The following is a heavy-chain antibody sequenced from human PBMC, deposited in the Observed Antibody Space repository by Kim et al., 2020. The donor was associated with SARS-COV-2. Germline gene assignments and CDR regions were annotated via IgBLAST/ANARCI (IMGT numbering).Heavy chain of an antibody. D-gene: IGHD3-10*01. CDR1: GDSVSNNRAA. V-gene: IGHV6-1*01. CDR2: TYLRSKWYN. Sequence: SQTLSLTCAISGDSVSNNRAAWNWIRQSPSRGLEWLGRTYLRSKWYNEYAPIVKSRITINPDTSKNQLSLQLNSVTPEDTAVYYCARGNYYDSGHNIYGIDVWGQGTTVTVSS. J-gene: IGHJ6*02. CDR3: ARGNYYDSGHNIYGIDV.